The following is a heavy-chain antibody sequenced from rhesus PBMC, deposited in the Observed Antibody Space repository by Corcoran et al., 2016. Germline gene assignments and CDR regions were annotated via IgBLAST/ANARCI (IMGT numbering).Heavy chain of an antibody. Sequence: QLQLQESGPGLVKPSETLSVTCAVSGGPISSSYWSWIRQPPGTGLEWIGYIYCSGSSTNYNPSLMSRVTLSVDTAKTQLSLKLSSVTAADTAVYYCARGGGYSYGYRFDYWGQGVLVTVSS. CDR3: ARGGGYSYGYRFDY. D-gene: IGHD5-36*01. CDR2: IYCSGSST. V-gene: IGHV4-169*01. CDR1: GGPISSSY. J-gene: IGHJ4*01.